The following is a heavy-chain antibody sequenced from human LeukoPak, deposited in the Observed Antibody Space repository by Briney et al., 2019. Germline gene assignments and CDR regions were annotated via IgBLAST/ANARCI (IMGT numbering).Heavy chain of an antibody. J-gene: IGHJ4*02. Sequence: SETLSLTCTVSGGSISSGSYYWSWIRQPAGKGLEWIGRIYTSGSTNYNPSLKSRVTISVDTSKNQFSLKLSSVTAADTAVYYCAGSEVDIVATVFDYWGQGTLVTVSS. CDR3: AGSEVDIVATVFDY. CDR1: GGSISSGSYY. CDR2: IYTSGST. D-gene: IGHD5-12*01. V-gene: IGHV4-61*02.